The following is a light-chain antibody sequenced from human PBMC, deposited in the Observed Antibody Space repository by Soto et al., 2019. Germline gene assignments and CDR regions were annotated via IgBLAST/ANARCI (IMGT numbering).Light chain of an antibody. CDR2: EDN. Sequence: NFMLTQPHSVSESPGKTVTISCTRSSGSIASNYVQWYQQRPGSAPTTVIYEDNQRPSGVPDRFSGSIDSSSNSASLTISGLKTEDEADYYCQSYDSSNHAVFGGETKLTVL. CDR1: SGSIASNY. CDR3: QSYDSSNHAV. J-gene: IGLJ3*02. V-gene: IGLV6-57*03.